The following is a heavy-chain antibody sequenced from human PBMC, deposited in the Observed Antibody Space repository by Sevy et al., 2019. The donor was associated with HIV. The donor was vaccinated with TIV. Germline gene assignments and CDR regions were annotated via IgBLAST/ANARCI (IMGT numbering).Heavy chain of an antibody. Sequence: GGSLRLSCAASGFTFSSYAMSWVRQAPGKGLEWVSAISGSGGSTYYADSVKGRFTISRDNSKNTLYLQMNSLRAEDMAVYYCAKDQKYYYDSSGSDYWGQGTLVTVSS. CDR2: ISGSGGST. D-gene: IGHD3-22*01. CDR1: GFTFSSYA. CDR3: AKDQKYYYDSSGSDY. V-gene: IGHV3-23*01. J-gene: IGHJ4*02.